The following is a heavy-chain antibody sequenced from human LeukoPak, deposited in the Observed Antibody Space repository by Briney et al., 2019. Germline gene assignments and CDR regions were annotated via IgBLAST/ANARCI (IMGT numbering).Heavy chain of an antibody. CDR3: ATRESSMARSH. Sequence: GSLRLSCVGSGPIFRDYLMNWVRQVPGKGLEGVANINEDGSVQDYVGSVRGRFSISRDNARNSFYLQINYLGVEDTAVYYCATRESSMARSHWGQGTLVTVSS. J-gene: IGHJ4*02. V-gene: IGHV3-7*01. D-gene: IGHD3-10*01. CDR1: GPIFRDYL. CDR2: INEDGSVQ.